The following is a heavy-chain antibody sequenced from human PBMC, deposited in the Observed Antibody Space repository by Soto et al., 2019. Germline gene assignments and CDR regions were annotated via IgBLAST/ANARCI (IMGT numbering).Heavy chain of an antibody. CDR2: INPDTGGT. CDR1: GYTFNAYY. V-gene: IGHV1-2*04. Sequence: QVRLLQSGAEVKKSGASVKVSCKASGYTFNAYYIHWMRQARGQGLEWMGWINPDTGGTDYAQKFQGWVTMTRDTSITTAYMELASLKIDDTGVYYCARAIARDGSSWYRGGYDSWGQGTLVTVS. J-gene: IGHJ4*02. CDR3: ARAIARDGSSWYRGGYDS. D-gene: IGHD6-13*01.